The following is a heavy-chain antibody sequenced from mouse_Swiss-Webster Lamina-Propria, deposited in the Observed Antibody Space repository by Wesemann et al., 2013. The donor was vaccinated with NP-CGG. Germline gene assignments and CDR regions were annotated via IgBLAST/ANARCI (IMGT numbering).Heavy chain of an antibody. CDR2: IDPSDSET. CDR3: ARTLFDY. Sequence: HWVKQRPGQGLEWIGKIDPSDSETHYNQKFKDKATLTVDKSSSTAYMQLNSLTSEDSAVYYCARTLFDYWGLGTTLTVSS. V-gene: IGHV1-52*01. J-gene: IGHJ2*01.